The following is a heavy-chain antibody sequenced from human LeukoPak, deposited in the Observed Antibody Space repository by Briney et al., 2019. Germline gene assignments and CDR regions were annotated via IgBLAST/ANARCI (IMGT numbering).Heavy chain of an antibody. D-gene: IGHD3-10*01. J-gene: IGHJ6*02. CDR1: GDSFSINSAA. CDR3: ARDRLWFGELPERYYYYYGMDL. Sequence: SQALSLTCALSGDSFSINSAAWNWIRQSPSRGLEWLGRTYYRSNLYNDCAVSVKSRITINQATSKNQFSLQLNYVTPEDTAVYYCARDRLWFGELPERYYYYYGMDLWGQGTTVTVSS. V-gene: IGHV6-1*01. CDR2: TYYRSNLYN.